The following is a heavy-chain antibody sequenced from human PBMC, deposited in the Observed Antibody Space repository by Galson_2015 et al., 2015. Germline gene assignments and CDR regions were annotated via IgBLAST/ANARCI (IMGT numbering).Heavy chain of an antibody. CDR1: GFTVSSNY. V-gene: IGHV3-53*01. CDR2: IYRDGST. Sequence: SLRLSCAASGFTVSSNYMSWVRQAPGKGLEWVSVIYRDGSTYYADSVKGRFTISRDNSKNTLSLQMNSLRADDTAVYYCARDAGGSNSGYADYWGQGALVTVSS. CDR3: ARDAGGSNSGYADY. D-gene: IGHD3-22*01. J-gene: IGHJ4*02.